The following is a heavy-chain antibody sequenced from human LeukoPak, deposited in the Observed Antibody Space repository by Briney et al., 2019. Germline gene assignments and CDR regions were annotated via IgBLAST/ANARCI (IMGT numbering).Heavy chain of an antibody. Sequence: SVKVSCKASGGTFSSYAISWVRQAPGQGLEWMGGIIPIFGTANYAQKFQGRVTITADESTSTAYMELSSLRSEDTAVYYCARDYYDSSGYLRGAFDYWGQGTLVTVSS. CDR1: GGTFSSYA. CDR3: ARDYYDSSGYLRGAFDY. V-gene: IGHV1-69*13. J-gene: IGHJ4*02. CDR2: IIPIFGTA. D-gene: IGHD3-22*01.